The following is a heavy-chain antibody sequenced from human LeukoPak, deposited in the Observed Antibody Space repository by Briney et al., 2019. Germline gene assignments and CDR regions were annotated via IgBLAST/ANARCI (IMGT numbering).Heavy chain of an antibody. CDR3: ARVTGYMIEDYFDY. D-gene: IGHD3-22*01. Sequence: PSETLSLTCTVSGESISGFYWTWLRQPPGKGLEWIGYIYYSGSTNYSPSLMTRVTISVDTSKNEFSLKLRSVTAADTAEYYCARVTGYMIEDYFDYWGQGTLVTVSS. CDR1: GESISGFY. V-gene: IGHV4-59*01. J-gene: IGHJ4*02. CDR2: IYYSGST.